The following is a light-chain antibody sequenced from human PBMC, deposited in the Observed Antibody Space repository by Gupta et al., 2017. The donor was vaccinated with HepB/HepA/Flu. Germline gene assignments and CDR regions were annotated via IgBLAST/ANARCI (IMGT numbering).Light chain of an antibody. Sequence: QSVLTQPPSESGTPGPRVNIPCSGSDSNIGTSFVSWYQLLPGAAPKVLMYRNSQRPSGVPDRFSGSKSGTSASLDISGLRSEDEGDYYCAAWDTSLGGHVVFGGGTKVTVL. V-gene: IGLV1-47*01. CDR3: AAWDTSLGGHVV. CDR1: DSNIGTSF. CDR2: RNS. J-gene: IGLJ2*01.